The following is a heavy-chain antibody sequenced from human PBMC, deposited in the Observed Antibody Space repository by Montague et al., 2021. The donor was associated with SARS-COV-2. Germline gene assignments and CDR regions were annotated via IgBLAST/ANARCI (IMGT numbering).Heavy chain of an antibody. D-gene: IGHD3-10*01. V-gene: IGHV3-23*01. CDR2: VSDTGGGT. J-gene: IGHJ4*02. CDR1: GFPFKNYA. Sequence: SRSLSFSASGFPFKNYAMGWVRQAPGKGLEWVSAVSDTGGGTYYADSVKGRFTISRDNGRNSVHLQMNSLRAEDTALYYCAKDDGSGNYYNGLYENWGQGTRVTVSS. CDR3: AKDDGSGNYYNGLYEN.